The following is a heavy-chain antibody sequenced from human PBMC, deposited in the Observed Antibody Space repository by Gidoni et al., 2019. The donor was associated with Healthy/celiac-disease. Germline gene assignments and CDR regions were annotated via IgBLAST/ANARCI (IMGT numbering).Heavy chain of an antibody. J-gene: IGHJ6*02. D-gene: IGHD4-17*01. CDR3: ARYGDGDYDASLFTNYYYYGMDV. V-gene: IGHV1-69*06. CDR1: GGTFSSYA. CDR2: IIPIFGTA. Sequence: QVQLVQSGAEVKKPGSSVKVSCKASGGTFSSYAISWVRQAPGQGLEWMGGIIPIFGTANYAQKFQGRVTITADKSTSTAYMELSSLRSEDTAVYYCARYGDGDYDASLFTNYYYYGMDVWGQGTTVTVSS.